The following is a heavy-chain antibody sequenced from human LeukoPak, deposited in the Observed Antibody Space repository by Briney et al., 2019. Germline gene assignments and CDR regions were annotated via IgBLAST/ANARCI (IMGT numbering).Heavy chain of an antibody. V-gene: IGHV4-34*01. CDR1: DGSFSGSY. CDR2: INHSGSA. CDR3: ARRPRGVIIKTWFDS. Sequence: PSETLSLTCAVYDGSFSGSYCTWICQPPGKGLEWIGEINHSGSANYNPSLKSRVTILLDTSKNQFSLNLSSVTAADTAVYYCARRPRGVIIKTWFDSWGQGTLVTVSS. D-gene: IGHD3-10*01. J-gene: IGHJ5*01.